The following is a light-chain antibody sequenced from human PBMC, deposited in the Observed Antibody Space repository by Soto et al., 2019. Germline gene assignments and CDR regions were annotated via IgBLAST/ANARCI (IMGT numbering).Light chain of an antibody. J-gene: IGLJ1*01. CDR1: SSDVGGYDY. Sequence: LTQPASVSGSPGQSITISCTGTSSDVGGYDYVSWYQHHPGKAPKLTIYEVSNRPSGVSNRFSGSKSGNTASLTISGLQAEDEAEYYCSSYTSSSTDVFGTGTKVTVL. CDR2: EVS. CDR3: SSYTSSSTDV. V-gene: IGLV2-14*01.